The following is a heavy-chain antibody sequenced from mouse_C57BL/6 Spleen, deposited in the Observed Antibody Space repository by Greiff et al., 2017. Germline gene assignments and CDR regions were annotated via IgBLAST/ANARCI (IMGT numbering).Heavy chain of an antibody. Sequence: EVQLQESGGGLVQPGGSLSLSCAASGFTFTDYYMSWVRQPPGKALEWLGFIRNKANGYTTEYSASVKGRFTISRDNSQSILYLQMNALRAEDSATYYCARLYGNYVGYFDVWGTGTTVTVSS. J-gene: IGHJ1*03. CDR3: ARLYGNYVGYFDV. D-gene: IGHD2-1*01. CDR2: IRNKANGYTT. V-gene: IGHV7-3*01. CDR1: GFTFTDYY.